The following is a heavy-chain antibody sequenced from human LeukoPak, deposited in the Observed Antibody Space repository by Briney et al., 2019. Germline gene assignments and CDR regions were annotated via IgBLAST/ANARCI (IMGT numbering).Heavy chain of an antibody. Sequence: SETLSLTCAVYGGSFSDYYWIWIRQPPGKGLEWIGEINHSGSTNYNPSLKSRVTISLDTSKNQFSLRLSSVTAADTAVYYCARGYGSGSYIWFDPWGQGTPVTVSS. V-gene: IGHV4-34*01. CDR1: GGSFSDYY. CDR2: INHSGST. J-gene: IGHJ5*02. D-gene: IGHD3-10*01. CDR3: ARGYGSGSYIWFDP.